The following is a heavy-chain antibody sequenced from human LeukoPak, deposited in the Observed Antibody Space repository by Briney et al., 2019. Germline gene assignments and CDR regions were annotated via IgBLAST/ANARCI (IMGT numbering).Heavy chain of an antibody. CDR3: AKDPTDIVVVPAAMWGGFDY. D-gene: IGHD2-2*01. CDR1: GFTFSSYT. Sequence: GGSLRLSCAASGFTFSSYTMSWVRQAPGKGLEWVSGISDGGGSTYYADSVKGRFTISRDNSKNTLYLQMNSLRAEDTAVYYCAKDPTDIVVVPAAMWGGFDYWGQGTLVTVSS. CDR2: ISDGGGST. J-gene: IGHJ4*02. V-gene: IGHV3-23*01.